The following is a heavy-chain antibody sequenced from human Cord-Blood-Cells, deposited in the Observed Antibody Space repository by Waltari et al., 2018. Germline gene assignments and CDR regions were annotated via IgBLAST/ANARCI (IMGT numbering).Heavy chain of an antibody. J-gene: IGHJ4*02. D-gene: IGHD4-17*01. CDR3: TRHHDYGDYEDY. Sequence: LSCAASGFTFSGSAMHWVRQASGKGLEWVGRIRSKANSYATAYAASVKGRFTISRDDSKNTAYLQMNSLKTEDTAVYYCTRHHDYGDYEDYWGQGTLVTVSS. CDR2: IRSKANSYAT. V-gene: IGHV3-73*01. CDR1: GFTFSGSA.